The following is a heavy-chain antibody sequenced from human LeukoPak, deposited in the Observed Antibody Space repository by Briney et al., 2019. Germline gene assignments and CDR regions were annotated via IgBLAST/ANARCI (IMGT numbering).Heavy chain of an antibody. J-gene: IGHJ4*02. CDR1: GYDFANFW. CDR2: IYPGDSDT. CDR3: ASKLGGQFYFDH. D-gene: IGHD2-15*01. V-gene: IGHV5-51*01. Sequence: GESLKISCKASGYDFANFWIAWVRQMPGKGLEWMGIIYPGDSDTTYSPSFQGQVTVSADKSISTAYLQWNNLKASDTAMYYCASKLGGQFYFDHWGQGTLITVSS.